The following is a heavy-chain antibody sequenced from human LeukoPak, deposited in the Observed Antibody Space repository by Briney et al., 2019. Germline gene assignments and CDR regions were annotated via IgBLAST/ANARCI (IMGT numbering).Heavy chain of an antibody. CDR1: GFTVSSNY. J-gene: IGHJ4*02. D-gene: IGHD3-22*01. CDR2: ISSSGSTI. CDR3: ASSLEGYDSSGYYSDY. V-gene: IGHV3-11*04. Sequence: GGSLRLSCAASGFTVSSNYMSWVRQAPGKGLEWVSYISSSGSTIYYADSVKGRFTISRDNAKNSLYLQMNSLRAEDTAVYYCASSLEGYDSSGYYSDYWGQGTLVTVSS.